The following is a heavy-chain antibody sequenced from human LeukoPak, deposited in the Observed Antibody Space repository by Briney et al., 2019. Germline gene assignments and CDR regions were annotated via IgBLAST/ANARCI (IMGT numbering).Heavy chain of an antibody. Sequence: SETLSLTCTLSGGSISSGDYYWSWIRQPPGKSLEWIGYIYYSGSTYYNPSLKSRVTISVDTSKNQFSLKLSSVTAADTAVYYCASRTQPSSSSPGDYWGQGTLVTVSS. V-gene: IGHV4-30-4*01. CDR1: GGSISSGDYY. CDR3: ASRTQPSSSSPGDY. J-gene: IGHJ4*02. CDR2: IYYSGST. D-gene: IGHD6-6*01.